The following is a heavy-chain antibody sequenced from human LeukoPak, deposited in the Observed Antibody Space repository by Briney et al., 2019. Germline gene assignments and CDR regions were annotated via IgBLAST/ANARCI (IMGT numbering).Heavy chain of an antibody. V-gene: IGHV3-23*01. CDR2: ISGSGGST. J-gene: IGHJ4*02. CDR3: ANPTRATVTTDY. Sequence: GGSLRLSCAASGFTFSSYAMSGVRQAPGKGLEGVSAISGSGGSTYYADSVKGRFTISRDNSKNTLYLQMNSLRAEDTAVYYCANPTRATVTTDYWGQGTLVTVSS. CDR1: GFTFSSYA. D-gene: IGHD4-17*01.